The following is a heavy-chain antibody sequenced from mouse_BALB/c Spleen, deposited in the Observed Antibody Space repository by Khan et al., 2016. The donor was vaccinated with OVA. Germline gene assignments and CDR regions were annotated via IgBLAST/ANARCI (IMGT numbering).Heavy chain of an antibody. CDR2: INYSGGT. CDR3: ARWFAY. Sequence: EVQLQESGPGLVKPSQSLSLTCTVTGYSITSDYAWNWIRQFPGNKLEWMGYINYSGGTSYLPSLKSRISITRDPSKNQFFLQLNSVTTEDSATYYCARWFAYWGQGTLVTVS. J-gene: IGHJ3*01. CDR1: GYSITSDYA. V-gene: IGHV3-2*02.